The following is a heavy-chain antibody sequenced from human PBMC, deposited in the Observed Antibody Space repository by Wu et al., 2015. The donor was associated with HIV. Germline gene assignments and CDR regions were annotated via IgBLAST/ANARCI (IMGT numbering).Heavy chain of an antibody. J-gene: IGHJ4*02. CDR3: ARGHYYDSSSSPMY. Sequence: QVQLVQSGAEVKKPGASVRVSCKTSGYTFTGYYIHWVRQAPGQGLEWMGWINPGSGDTSYSQKFQGRVTMTTDTSSSTAYMELRSLRSDDTAVYFCARGHYYDSSSSPMYWGLGTLVTVSS. CDR1: GYTFTGYY. D-gene: IGHD3-22*01. CDR2: INPGSGDT. V-gene: IGHV1-2*02.